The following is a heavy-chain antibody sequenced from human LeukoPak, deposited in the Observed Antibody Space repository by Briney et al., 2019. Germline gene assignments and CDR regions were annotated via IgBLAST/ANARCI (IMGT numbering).Heavy chain of an antibody. Sequence: SVKVSCKASGGTFSSYAISWVRQAPGQGLEWMGRIIPILWITNYAQKFQGRVTITADKSTSTAYMELSSLRSDDTAVYYCARDPSGGYVPYFDYWGQGTLVTVSS. D-gene: IGHD3-16*01. CDR3: ARDPSGGYVPYFDY. J-gene: IGHJ4*02. V-gene: IGHV1-69*04. CDR2: IIPILWIT. CDR1: GGTFSSYA.